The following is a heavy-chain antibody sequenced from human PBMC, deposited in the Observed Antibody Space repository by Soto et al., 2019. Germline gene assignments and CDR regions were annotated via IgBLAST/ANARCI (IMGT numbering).Heavy chain of an antibody. V-gene: IGHV3-7*03. J-gene: IGHJ4*02. CDR2: IKQDVGEK. D-gene: IGHD7-27*01. CDR1: GFTFSRYW. CDR3: VKDTPAWRQVWGHDY. Sequence: GGSLRLSCAASGFTFSRYWMSWVRQAPGKGLEWVANIKQDVGEKYYVDSVKGRFTISRDNAKNSLYLQMNSLRAEDTAVYYCVKDTPAWRQVWGHDYWGQGVQVTVSS.